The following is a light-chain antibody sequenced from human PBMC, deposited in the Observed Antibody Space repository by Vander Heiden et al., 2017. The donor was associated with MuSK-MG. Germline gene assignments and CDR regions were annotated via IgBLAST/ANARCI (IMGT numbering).Light chain of an antibody. CDR2: GAS. CDR3: QQYGSSPPLT. Sequence: EIVLTQSPGTLSLSPWERATLSCRASQSVSSRYLAWYQQKPGQAPRLLIYGASSGSGTDFTLTISRLEPEDFAVYYCQQYGSSPPLTFGGGTKVEIK. J-gene: IGKJ4*01. V-gene: IGKV3-20*01. CDR1: QSVSSRY.